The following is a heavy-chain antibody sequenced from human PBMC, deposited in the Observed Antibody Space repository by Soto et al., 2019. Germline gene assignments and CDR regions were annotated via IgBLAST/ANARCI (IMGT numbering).Heavy chain of an antibody. D-gene: IGHD3-3*01. CDR3: VKDRDVLRFLEWLGAFDI. Sequence: GGSLRLSCSASGFTFSSYAMHWVRQAPGKGLEYVSAISSNGGSTYYADSVKGRFTISRDNSKNTLYLQMSSLRAEDTAVYYCVKDRDVLRFLEWLGAFDIWGQGTMVTVSS. V-gene: IGHV3-64D*08. CDR2: ISSNGGST. CDR1: GFTFSSYA. J-gene: IGHJ3*02.